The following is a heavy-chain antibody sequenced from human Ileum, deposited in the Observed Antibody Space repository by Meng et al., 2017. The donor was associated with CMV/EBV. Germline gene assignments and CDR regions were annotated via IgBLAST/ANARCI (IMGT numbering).Heavy chain of an antibody. CDR3: GRVLKGGNYLDY. CDR1: GFTFGSYE. V-gene: IGHV3-48*03. Sequence: GESLKISCEASGFTFGSYEMNWVRQAPGKGLEWVSYISSSGSTIYYAASVKGRFTISRDNARNSLYLHMSTLRGDDTAVYYCGRVLKGGNYLDYWGQGTQVTVSS. CDR2: ISSSGSTI. J-gene: IGHJ4*02. D-gene: IGHD1-26*01.